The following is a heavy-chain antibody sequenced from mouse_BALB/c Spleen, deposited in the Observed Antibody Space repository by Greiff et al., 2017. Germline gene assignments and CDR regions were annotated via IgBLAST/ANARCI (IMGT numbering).Heavy chain of an antibody. J-gene: IGHJ3*01. CDR1: GYTFTDYE. Sequence: QVQLQQSGAELVRPGASVTLSCKASGYTFTDYEMHWVKQTPVHGLEWIGAIDPETGGTAYNQKFKGKATLTADKSSSTAYMELRSLTSEDSAVYYCTRWDDGYYVPYWGQGTLVTVSA. CDR2: IDPETGGT. V-gene: IGHV1-15*01. D-gene: IGHD2-3*01. CDR3: TRWDDGYYVPY.